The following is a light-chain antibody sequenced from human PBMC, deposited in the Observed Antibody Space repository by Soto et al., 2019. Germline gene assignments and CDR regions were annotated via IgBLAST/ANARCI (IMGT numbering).Light chain of an antibody. CDR2: SAS. V-gene: IGKV3-20*01. J-gene: IGKJ1*01. CDR1: QSVSSNY. Sequence: DIVLTQSPGTLSLSPGERSTLSCSASQSVSSNYLAWYQQKPGQAPRLLIYSASTRATGVPDRFSGSGSGTDFTLTISRLEPEDFAVYHCQQYGSLSWTFGQGTKVDIK. CDR3: QQYGSLSWT.